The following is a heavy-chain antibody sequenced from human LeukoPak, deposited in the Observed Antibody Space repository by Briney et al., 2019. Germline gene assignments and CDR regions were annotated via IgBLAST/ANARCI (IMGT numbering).Heavy chain of an antibody. D-gene: IGHD2/OR15-2a*01. CDR2: IYHSGST. CDR3: ARFLRRHDAFDI. J-gene: IGHJ3*02. V-gene: IGHV4-38-2*01. Sequence: SETLSLTCAVSGYSISSGYCWGWIRQPPGKGLEWIGSIYHSGSTYYNPSLKSRVTISVDTSKNQFSLKLSSVTAADTAVYYCARFLRRHDAFDIWGQGTMVTVSS. CDR1: GYSISSGYC.